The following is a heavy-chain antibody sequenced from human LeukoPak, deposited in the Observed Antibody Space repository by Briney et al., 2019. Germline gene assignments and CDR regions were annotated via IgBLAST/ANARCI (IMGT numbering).Heavy chain of an antibody. Sequence: PGGSLRLSCAAPGLIVSNNYMNWVRQAPGKGLEWVSALYIGGNTYYADSVRGRFTISRDNSKNTLYLQMNSLRAEDTAIYYCTTTAGYNYGQYWGQGTLVTVSS. D-gene: IGHD5-18*01. CDR3: TTTAGYNYGQY. V-gene: IGHV3-53*01. J-gene: IGHJ4*02. CDR1: GLIVSNNY. CDR2: LYIGGNT.